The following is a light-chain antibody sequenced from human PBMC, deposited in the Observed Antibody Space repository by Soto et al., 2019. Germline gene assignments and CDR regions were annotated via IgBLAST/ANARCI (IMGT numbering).Light chain of an antibody. J-gene: IGLJ3*02. Sequence: QSALTQPASVSASPGQSITISCTGTSSDVGLYNYVSWYQQHPGKAPKLIIYDVSGRPSGVSNRFSGSKSGNMASLTISGLQPEDEAEYYCSSCTVSSTLLFGGGTKLTVL. V-gene: IGLV2-14*03. CDR2: DVS. CDR1: SSDVGLYNY. CDR3: SSCTVSSTLL.